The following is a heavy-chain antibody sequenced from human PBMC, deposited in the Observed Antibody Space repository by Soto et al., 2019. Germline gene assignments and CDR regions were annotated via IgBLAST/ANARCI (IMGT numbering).Heavy chain of an antibody. V-gene: IGHV5-10-1*01. D-gene: IGHD2-21*02. Sequence: GESLKISCKGSGYSFTSYWISWVRQMPGKGLEWMGRIDPSDSYTNYSPSFQGHVTISADKSISTAYLQWSSLKASDTAMYYCARHSSPYCGGDCYSYYYYYGMDVWGQGTTVTVSS. CDR1: GYSFTSYW. CDR2: IDPSDSYT. CDR3: ARHSSPYCGGDCYSYYYYYGMDV. J-gene: IGHJ6*02.